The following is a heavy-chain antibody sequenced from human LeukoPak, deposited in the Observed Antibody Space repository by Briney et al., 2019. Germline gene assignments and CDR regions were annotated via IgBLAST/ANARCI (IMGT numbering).Heavy chain of an antibody. J-gene: IGHJ5*02. V-gene: IGHV1-2*02. CDR3: ARYSSGWYSAGYGP. Sequence: GASVKVSCKASGYTFTGYYMHWVRQAPGQGLEWMGWINPNSGGTNYAQKFQGRVTMTRDTSISTAYMELSRLRSDDTAVYYCARYSSGWYSAGYGPWGQGTLVTVSS. D-gene: IGHD6-19*01. CDR1: GYTFTGYY. CDR2: INPNSGGT.